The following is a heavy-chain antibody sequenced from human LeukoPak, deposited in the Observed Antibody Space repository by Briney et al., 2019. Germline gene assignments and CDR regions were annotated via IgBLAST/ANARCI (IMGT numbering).Heavy chain of an antibody. J-gene: IGHJ6*03. Sequence: ASVKVSCKASGYTFTGYYMHWVRQAPGQGLEWMGWINPNSGGTNYAQKFQGRVTMTRDTPISTAYMELSRLRSDDTAVYYCARELRSYCSSTSCYDSYYYYMDVWGKGTTVTISS. CDR2: INPNSGGT. CDR3: ARELRSYCSSTSCYDSYYYYMDV. CDR1: GYTFTGYY. V-gene: IGHV1-2*02. D-gene: IGHD2-2*01.